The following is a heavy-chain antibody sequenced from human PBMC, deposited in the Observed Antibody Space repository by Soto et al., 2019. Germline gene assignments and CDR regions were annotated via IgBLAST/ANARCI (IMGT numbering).Heavy chain of an antibody. V-gene: IGHV1-69*13. D-gene: IGHD3-3*01. CDR3: ATLRNYDFWSGSSYNWFDP. CDR1: GGTFSSYA. J-gene: IGHJ5*02. Sequence: GASVKVSCKASGGTFSSYAISWVRQAPGQGLEWMGGIIPIFGTANYAQKFQGRVTITADESTSTAYMELSSLRSEDTAVYYCATLRNYDFWSGSSYNWFDPWGQGTLVTVSS. CDR2: IIPIFGTA.